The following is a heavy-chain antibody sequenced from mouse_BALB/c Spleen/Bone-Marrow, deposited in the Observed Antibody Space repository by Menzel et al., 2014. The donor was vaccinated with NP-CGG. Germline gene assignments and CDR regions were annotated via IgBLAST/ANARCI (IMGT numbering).Heavy chain of an antibody. CDR1: GYTFTDYY. CDR3: AMGVRLYWYFDV. Sequence: EVQLQQSGPELVKPGASVKMSCKASGYTFTDYYMEWVKQSHGKSLEWIGDINPINGDTFYNQKFKGKATLTVDKSSSTVYMQLDSLTSEDSAICYCAMGVRLYWYFDVWGAGTTVTVSS. CDR2: INPINGDT. J-gene: IGHJ1*01. D-gene: IGHD2-14*01. V-gene: IGHV1-18*01.